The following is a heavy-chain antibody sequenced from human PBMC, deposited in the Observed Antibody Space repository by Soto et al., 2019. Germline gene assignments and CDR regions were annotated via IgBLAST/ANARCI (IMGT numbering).Heavy chain of an antibody. CDR3: ARRRGFCSGDTCYPFDY. CDR1: GGSISISGSY. J-gene: IGHJ4*02. V-gene: IGHV4-39*01. D-gene: IGHD2-15*01. CDR2: IYYTGST. Sequence: PSETLSLTCSVSGGSISISGSYWGWIRQPPGKGLEWIATIYYTGSTYYNPSLKSRVTISVDTSKNQFSLNLSSVTAADTAVYYCARRRGFCSGDTCYPFDYWGQGALVTVSS.